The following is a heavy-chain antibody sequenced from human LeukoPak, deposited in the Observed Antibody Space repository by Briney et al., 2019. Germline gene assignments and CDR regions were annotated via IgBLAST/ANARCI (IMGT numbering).Heavy chain of an antibody. V-gene: IGHV1-69*06. CDR1: GGTFSSYT. D-gene: IGHD3-22*01. Sequence: SVKVSCKASGGTFSSYTMTWMRQAPGQGLEWMGGIITMFGTTSYAQKFQGRVTITADKSTSTAYMELSSLRSEDTAVYYCAAVREYDSSGYYYVVDYWGQGTLVTVSS. CDR3: AAVREYDSSGYYYVVDY. J-gene: IGHJ4*02. CDR2: IITMFGTT.